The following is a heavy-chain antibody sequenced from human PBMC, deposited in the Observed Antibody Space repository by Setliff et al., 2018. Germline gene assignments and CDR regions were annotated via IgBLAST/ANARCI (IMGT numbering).Heavy chain of an antibody. CDR1: GGSISSGTYY. CDR2: LHTSGSI. V-gene: IGHV4-61*02. Sequence: PSETLSLTCTVSGGSISSGTYYWSWIRQPAGKGLEWIGRLHTSGSIDYNPSLKSRVTISVDTSKNQFSLRLRSVTAADTAVYFCARTTHYDFWSGYLYWGQGTLVTVSS. D-gene: IGHD3-3*01. CDR3: ARTTHYDFWSGYLY. J-gene: IGHJ4*02.